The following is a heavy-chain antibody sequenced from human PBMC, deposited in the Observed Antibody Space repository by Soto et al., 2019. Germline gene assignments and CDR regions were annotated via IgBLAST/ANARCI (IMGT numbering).Heavy chain of an antibody. CDR1: GFMFSSYW. Sequence: GGSLRLSCAASGFMFSSYWMHWVRQAPGKGLECVAGINQDGSEKYYVDSVKGRFTISRDNAKSSLYLQMNSLRVEDTAVYYCARVRRMATIRNNWFDPWGQGTLVTVSS. D-gene: IGHD5-12*01. CDR2: INQDGSEK. CDR3: ARVRRMATIRNNWFDP. V-gene: IGHV3-7*03. J-gene: IGHJ5*02.